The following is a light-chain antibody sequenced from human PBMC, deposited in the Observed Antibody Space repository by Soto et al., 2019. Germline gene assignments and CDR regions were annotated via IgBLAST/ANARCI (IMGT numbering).Light chain of an antibody. J-gene: IGKJ1*01. Sequence: EIVLTQSPGTLSLSPGERATLSCRANQSVSSSYLAWYQQIPGQAPRLLIYGASSRATGIPDRFSGSGSGTDFTLTISRLEPEDFAVYYCQHYGTSPGGSFGQGTKVQIK. CDR3: QHYGTSPGGS. V-gene: IGKV3-20*01. CDR1: QSVSSSY. CDR2: GAS.